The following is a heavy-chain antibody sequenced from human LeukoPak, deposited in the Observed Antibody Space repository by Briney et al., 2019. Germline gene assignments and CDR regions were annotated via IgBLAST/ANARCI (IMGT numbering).Heavy chain of an antibody. CDR3: AREVGIRDYYYGMDV. CDR1: GGSISSYY. CDR2: IYYSGCT. Sequence: PSETLSLTCTVSGGSISSYYWSWIRQPPGKGLEWIGYIYYSGCTNYNPSLKSRVTISVDTSKTQFSLKLSSVTAAETAVYYCAREVGIRDYYYGMDVWGQGTTVTVSS. D-gene: IGHD1-1*01. J-gene: IGHJ6*02. V-gene: IGHV4-59*01.